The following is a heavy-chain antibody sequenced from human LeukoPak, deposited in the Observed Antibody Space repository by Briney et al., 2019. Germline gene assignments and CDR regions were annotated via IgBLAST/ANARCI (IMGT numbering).Heavy chain of an antibody. CDR3: ARGPPRGKYYYMDV. J-gene: IGHJ6*03. CDR2: IGTASDT. V-gene: IGHV3-13*01. CDR1: GFTFSSFD. Sequence: GGSLRLSCAASGFTFSSFDMHWVRQPTGQGLEWVSTIGTASDTYYPGSVEGRFTLSRDNAKNSLYLQMNSLAAGDTAVYYCARGPPRGKYYYMDVWGKGTTVTVSS. D-gene: IGHD1-1*01.